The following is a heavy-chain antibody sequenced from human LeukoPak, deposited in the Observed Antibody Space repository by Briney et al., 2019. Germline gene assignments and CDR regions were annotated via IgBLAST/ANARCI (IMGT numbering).Heavy chain of an antibody. Sequence: GASVNLSCKASGYTFTGYYMHWVRQSPGQGLECMGWINTNSGGTNYAQKFQGRVTMTRDTSISTAYMELSRLRSDDTAVYYCARPGDVEMATFDCWGQGTLVTVSS. J-gene: IGHJ4*02. CDR2: INTNSGGT. V-gene: IGHV1-2*02. CDR1: GYTFTGYY. CDR3: ARPGDVEMATFDC. D-gene: IGHD5-24*01.